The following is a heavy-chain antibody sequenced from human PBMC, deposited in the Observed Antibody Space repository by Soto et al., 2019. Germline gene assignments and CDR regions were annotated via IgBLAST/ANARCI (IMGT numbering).Heavy chain of an antibody. V-gene: IGHV3-33*01. CDR1: GFTFSSYG. Sequence: QVQLVESGGGVVQPGRSLRLSCAASGFTFSSYGMHWVRQAPGKGLEWVAVIWYDGSNKYYADSVKGRFTISRDNSKNTLYLQMNSLRAEDTAVYYCARDIGIAAGVFDYWGQGTLVTVSS. CDR2: IWYDGSNK. D-gene: IGHD6-13*01. CDR3: ARDIGIAAGVFDY. J-gene: IGHJ4*02.